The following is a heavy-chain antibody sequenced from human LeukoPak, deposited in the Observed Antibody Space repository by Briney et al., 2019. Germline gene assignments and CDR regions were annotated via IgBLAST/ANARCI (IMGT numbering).Heavy chain of an antibody. CDR1: GGSISSYY. V-gene: IGHV4-4*09. J-gene: IGHJ3*02. D-gene: IGHD3-3*01. CDR3: ARRTLYYDFWSGSHPGAFDI. CDR2: IYTSGST. Sequence: SETLSLTCTVSGGSISSYYWSWIRQPPGKGLEWIGYIYTSGSTNYNPSLESRVTISVDTSKNQFSLKLSSVTAADTAVYYCARRTLYYDFWSGSHPGAFDIWGQGTMVTVSS.